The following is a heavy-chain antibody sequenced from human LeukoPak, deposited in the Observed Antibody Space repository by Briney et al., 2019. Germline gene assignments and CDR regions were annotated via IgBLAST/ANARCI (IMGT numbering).Heavy chain of an antibody. V-gene: IGHV1-24*01. D-gene: IGHD6-6*01. CDR1: GYTLTELS. Sequence: ASVKVSCKVSGYTLTELSMHWVRQAPGKGLEWMGGFDPEDGETIYAQKLQGRVTMTEDTSTDTAYMELSSLRSEDTAVYYCATLYSSSSAVDYWGQGTLVTVSS. CDR3: ATLYSSSSAVDY. CDR2: FDPEDGET. J-gene: IGHJ4*02.